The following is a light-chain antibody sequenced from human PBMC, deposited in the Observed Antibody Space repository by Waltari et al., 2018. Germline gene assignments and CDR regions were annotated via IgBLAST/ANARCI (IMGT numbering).Light chain of an antibody. CDR3: QHYVRLPVT. CDR2: DAS. CDR1: QSVGRS. V-gene: IGKV3-20*01. J-gene: IGKJ1*01. Sequence: EIVLTQSPGTLSLSPGERATLSCRASQSVGRSLAWYQQKPGQAPRLPIYDASTRATGIPDRFSGSGSGTDFSLSISRLAPDDLAVYYCQHYVRLPVTFGQGTKVEFK.